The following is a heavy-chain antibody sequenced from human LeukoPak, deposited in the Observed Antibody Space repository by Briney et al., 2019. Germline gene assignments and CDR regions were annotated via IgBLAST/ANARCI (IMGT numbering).Heavy chain of an antibody. CDR1: GFTFTTYW. CDR3: ARDRDSSGLYGGADL. D-gene: IGHD6-19*01. J-gene: IGHJ5*02. Sequence: GGSLRLSCAASGFTFTTYWMHWVRQAPGKGLVWVARINSDGKSISYTDSVKGRFTISRDNAKNTLYLQMNSLRVEDTAIYFCARDRDSSGLYGGADLWGQGVLVTVSA. V-gene: IGHV3-74*01. CDR2: INSDGKSI.